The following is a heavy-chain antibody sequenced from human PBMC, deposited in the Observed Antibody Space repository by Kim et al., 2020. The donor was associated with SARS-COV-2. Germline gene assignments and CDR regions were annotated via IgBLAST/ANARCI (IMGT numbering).Heavy chain of an antibody. V-gene: IGHV4-39*01. D-gene: IGHD3-22*01. J-gene: IGHJ3*02. Sequence: PSRKGPVTISEYTSKNQFSLKLSSVTAADTAVYYCARPGYYDSSGYGAFDIWGQGTMVTVSS. CDR3: ARPGYYDSSGYGAFDI.